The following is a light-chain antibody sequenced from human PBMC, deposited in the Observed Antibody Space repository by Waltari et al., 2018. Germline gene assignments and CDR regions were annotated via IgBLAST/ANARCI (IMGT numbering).Light chain of an antibody. CDR2: EVN. V-gene: IGLV2-14*01. CDR3: SSYTRISTFV. CDR1: SSDVGGYKY. Sequence: QSALTQPAAVSGSPGQSITISCTGTSSDVGGYKYVSWFQQKPGEVPKLILYEVNNRPSGVSNRSSGSKSGNTASLTISGLQAEDEADYFCSSYTRISTFVFGTGTEVSVL. J-gene: IGLJ1*01.